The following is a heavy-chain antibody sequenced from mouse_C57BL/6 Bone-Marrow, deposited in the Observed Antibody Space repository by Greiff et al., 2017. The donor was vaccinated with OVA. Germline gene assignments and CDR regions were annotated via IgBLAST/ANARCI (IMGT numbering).Heavy chain of an antibody. CDR3: ARRDYDDWYFDV. CDR2: ISNGGGST. CDR1: GFTFSDYY. D-gene: IGHD2-4*01. V-gene: IGHV5-12*01. Sequence: EVQLQESGGGLVQPGGSLKLSCAASGFTFSDYYMYWVRQTPEKRLEWVAYISNGGGSTYYPDTVKGRFTISRDNAKNTLYLQMSRLKSEDTAMYYCARRDYDDWYFDVWGTGTTVTVSS. J-gene: IGHJ1*03.